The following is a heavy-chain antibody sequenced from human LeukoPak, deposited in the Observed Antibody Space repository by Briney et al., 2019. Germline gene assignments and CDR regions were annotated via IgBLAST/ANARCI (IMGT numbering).Heavy chain of an antibody. CDR1: AGSITSHDYY. Sequence: SQTLSLTCTVSAGSITSHDYYWSWIRQAPGKGLEWIGYTHNSGSTFYNPPLKSRFTISVDTSKNQLSLKVRSVTAADTAVYYCAREGHDFWSGSRGWFDPWGQGTLVTVSS. J-gene: IGHJ5*02. D-gene: IGHD3-3*01. CDR2: THNSGST. CDR3: AREGHDFWSGSRGWFDP. V-gene: IGHV4-30-4*01.